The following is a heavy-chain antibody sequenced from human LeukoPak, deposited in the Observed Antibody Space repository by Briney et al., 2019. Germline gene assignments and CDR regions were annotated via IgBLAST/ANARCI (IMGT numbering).Heavy chain of an antibody. CDR3: ARAPLSPSYNWFDP. V-gene: IGHV4-30-4*01. CDR1: GGSISSGDYY. J-gene: IGHJ5*02. CDR2: IYYSGST. Sequence: SETLSLTCTVSGGSISSGDYYWSWIRQPPGKGLEWIGYIYYSGSTYYNPSLKSRVTISVDTSKTQFSLKLSSVTAADTAVYYCARAPLSPSYNWFDPWGQGTLVTVSS. D-gene: IGHD3-16*01.